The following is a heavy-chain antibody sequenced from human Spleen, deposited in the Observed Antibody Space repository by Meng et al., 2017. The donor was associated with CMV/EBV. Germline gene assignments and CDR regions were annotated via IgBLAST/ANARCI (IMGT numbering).Heavy chain of an antibody. D-gene: IGHD3-9*01. Sequence: FSSYAMSWVRRAPGKGLEWVSAIGGSGGSTYYADSVKGRFTISRDNSKNTLYLQMNSLRAEDTAVYYCAKAPLLRYFDWLLNYFDYWGQGTLVTVSS. CDR1: FSSYA. CDR3: AKAPLLRYFDWLLNYFDY. V-gene: IGHV3-23*01. J-gene: IGHJ4*02. CDR2: IGGSGGST.